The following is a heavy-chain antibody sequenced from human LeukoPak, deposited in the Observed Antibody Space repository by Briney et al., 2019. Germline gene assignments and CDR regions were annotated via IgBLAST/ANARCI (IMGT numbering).Heavy chain of an antibody. V-gene: IGHV5-51*01. CDR1: GYILTNNW. CDR3: ARAGEGSGSYYIYFDY. Sequence: GESLKISCKVSGYILTNNWIGWVRQMPGKGLEWMGIIYPGDSDTRYSPSFQGQVTISADKSISTAYLQWSSLKASDTAMYYCARAGEGSGSYYIYFDYWGQGTLVTVSS. CDR2: IYPGDSDT. J-gene: IGHJ4*02. D-gene: IGHD1-26*01.